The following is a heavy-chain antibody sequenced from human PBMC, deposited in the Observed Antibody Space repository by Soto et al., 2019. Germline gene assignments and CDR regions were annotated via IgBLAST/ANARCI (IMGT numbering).Heavy chain of an antibody. CDR3: ARHNVKRSHRRVGWFDP. CDR1: GGSISSSSYY. D-gene: IGHD2-15*01. CDR2: IYYSGST. J-gene: IGHJ5*02. V-gene: IGHV4-39*01. Sequence: QLQLQESGPGLVKPSETLSLTCTVSGGSISSSSYYWGWIRQPPGKGLEWIGSIYYSGSTYYNPSLKSRVTISVDTSKNQFSLKLSSVTAADTAVYYCARHNVKRSHRRVGWFDPWGQGTLVTVSS.